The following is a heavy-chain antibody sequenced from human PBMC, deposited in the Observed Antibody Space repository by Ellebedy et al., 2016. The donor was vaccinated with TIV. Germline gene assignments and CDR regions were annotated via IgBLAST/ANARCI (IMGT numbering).Heavy chain of an antibody. V-gene: IGHV4-34*01. CDR1: GGSFSGYY. Sequence: SETLSLTCAVYGGSFSGYYWSWIRQPPGKGLEWIGNIYYSGSTYSTPSLKSRVTISVDTSKNQFSLKLNSVTAADTAVYYCARTEGFDDAFDIWGQGTMVTVSS. D-gene: IGHD3-9*01. CDR3: ARTEGFDDAFDI. CDR2: IYYSGST. J-gene: IGHJ3*02.